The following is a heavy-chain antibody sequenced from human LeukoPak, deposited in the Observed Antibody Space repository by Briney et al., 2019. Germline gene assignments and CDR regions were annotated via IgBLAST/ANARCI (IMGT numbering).Heavy chain of an antibody. V-gene: IGHV3-21*01. CDR3: ARVLVGGTNWFDP. D-gene: IGHD1-26*01. J-gene: IGHJ5*02. CDR1: GFTFSSDW. CDR2: ISIGSTYI. Sequence: GGSLRLSCAASGFTFSSDWMTWVRQAPGKRREWVSTISIGSTYIYYAESAKGRFTISRDNAKNSLYLQMNSLRIEDTAVFYCARVLVGGTNWFDPWGQGTLVTVSS.